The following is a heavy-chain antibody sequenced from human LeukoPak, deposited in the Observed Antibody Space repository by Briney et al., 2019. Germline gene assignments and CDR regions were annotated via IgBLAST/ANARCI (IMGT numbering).Heavy chain of an antibody. J-gene: IGHJ5*02. D-gene: IGHD1-1*01. CDR2: IDYSAST. CDR1: GGSINGGRYR. Sequence: SQTLTLTCTVAGGSINGGRYRWSWIRQQPGKGLEWIGYIDYSASTYYNPSLKSRVNISVDTSKNQFSLTLRSVTAADTAVYYCARTTSNWFDPWGHGSLVTVSS. CDR3: ARTTSNWFDP. V-gene: IGHV4-31*03.